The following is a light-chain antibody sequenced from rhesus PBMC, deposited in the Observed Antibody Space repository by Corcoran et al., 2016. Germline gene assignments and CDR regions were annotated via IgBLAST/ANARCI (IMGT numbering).Light chain of an antibody. J-gene: IGKJ4*01. CDR3: LQHSNWPLT. V-gene: IGKV3-24*01. CDR2: GAS. CDR1: QSVSSS. Sequence: EIVMTQSPATLSLSPGERATLSCRAIQSVSSSLAWYQQKPGQAPRLLIYGASSRDTGTPDMFRGSGSGTDVTLTISSLEPEEVAIYYCLQHSNWPLTFGGGNKVELK.